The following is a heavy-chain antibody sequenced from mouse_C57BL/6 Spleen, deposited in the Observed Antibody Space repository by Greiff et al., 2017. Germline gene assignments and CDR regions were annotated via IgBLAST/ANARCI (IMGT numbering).Heavy chain of an antibody. CDR2: IDPSDSET. CDR3: ARSKGYSNYGQDY. CDR1: GYTFTSCW. D-gene: IGHD2-5*01. Sequence: VQLQQPGAELVRPGSPVKLSCKASGYTFTSCWMHWVKQRPIQGLEWIGNIDPSDSETHYNQKFKDKATLTVDKSSSTAYMQLSSLTSEDSAVYYCARSKGYSNYGQDYWGQGTTLTVSS. V-gene: IGHV1-52*01. J-gene: IGHJ2*01.